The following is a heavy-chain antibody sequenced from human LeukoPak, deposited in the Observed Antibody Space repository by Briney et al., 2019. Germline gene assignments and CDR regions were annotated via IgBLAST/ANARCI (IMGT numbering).Heavy chain of an antibody. J-gene: IGHJ5*02. D-gene: IGHD6-6*01. CDR2: ISGSGGST. V-gene: IGHV3-23*01. CDR3: AKGGIRIAARRTPNWFDP. Sequence: GSLRLSCAASGFTFSSYAMSWVRQAPGKGLEWVSAISGSGGSTYYADSVKGRFTISRDNSKNTLYLQMNSLRAEDTAVYYCAKGGIRIAARRTPNWFDPWGQGTLVTVSS. CDR1: GFTFSSYA.